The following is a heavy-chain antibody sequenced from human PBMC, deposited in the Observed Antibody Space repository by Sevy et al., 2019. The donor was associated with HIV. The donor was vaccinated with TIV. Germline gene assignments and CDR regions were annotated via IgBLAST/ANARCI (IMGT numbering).Heavy chain of an antibody. D-gene: IGHD1-1*01. V-gene: IGHV3-30-3*01. CDR1: GFTFSSYA. CDR2: ISYDGSNK. J-gene: IGHJ6*03. Sequence: GGSLRLSCAASGFTFSSYAMHWVRQAPGKGLEWVAVISYDGSNKYYADSVKGRFTISRDNSKNTLYLQMNSLRAEDTAVYYCARDGLERRWARYYYYMDVWGKGTTVTVS. CDR3: ARDGLERRWARYYYYMDV.